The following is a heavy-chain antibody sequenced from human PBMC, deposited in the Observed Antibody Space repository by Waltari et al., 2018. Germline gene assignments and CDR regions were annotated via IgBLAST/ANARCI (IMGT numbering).Heavy chain of an antibody. CDR3: ARYYGNGEGWLDP. Sequence: QLQLQESGPGLVKPSETLSLTCTVSGGSISSGSYYWGWIRQPPGKGLESIVYISYSGTTYHTLSLKSRVTMSVATSRDQYSLSLRSVAAADTAVYYCARYYGNGEGWLDPWGQGTLVTVSS. V-gene: IGHV4-39*07. CDR2: ISYSGTT. J-gene: IGHJ5*02. CDR1: GGSISSGSYY. D-gene: IGHD3-3*01.